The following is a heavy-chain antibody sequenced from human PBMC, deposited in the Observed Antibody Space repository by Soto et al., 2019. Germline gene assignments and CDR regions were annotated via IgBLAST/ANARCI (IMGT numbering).Heavy chain of an antibody. CDR1: GYTLTELS. V-gene: IGHV1-24*01. J-gene: IGHJ4*02. CDR3: ATAGYSSGWTYYFDY. Sequence: ASVKVSCKVSGYTLTELSMHWVRQAPGKGLEWMGGFDPEDGETIYAQKFQGRVTMTEDTSTDTAYMELSSLRSEDTAVYYCATAGYSSGWTYYFDYWGQGTLVTVSS. D-gene: IGHD6-19*01. CDR2: FDPEDGET.